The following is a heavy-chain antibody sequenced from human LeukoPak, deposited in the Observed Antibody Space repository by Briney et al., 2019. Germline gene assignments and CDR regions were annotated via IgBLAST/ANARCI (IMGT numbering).Heavy chain of an antibody. Sequence: GGSLRLSCAASGFTVSSNYMSWVRQTPGKELEWVSVIYSGGSTYYADSVKGRFTISRDNSKNTLYLQMNSLRAEDTAVYYCAIVRPRGYCSSTSCYFRGKYFQHWGQGTLVTVSS. CDR1: GFTVSSNY. CDR2: IYSGGST. D-gene: IGHD2-2*01. CDR3: AIVRPRGYCSSTSCYFRGKYFQH. J-gene: IGHJ1*01. V-gene: IGHV3-53*01.